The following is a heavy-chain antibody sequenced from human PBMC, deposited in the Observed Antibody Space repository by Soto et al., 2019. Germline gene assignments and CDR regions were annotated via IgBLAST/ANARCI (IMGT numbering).Heavy chain of an antibody. CDR2: IIPVFGTT. CDR1: GGTFSRYT. CDR3: ARDPSTYPSPYFFDY. V-gene: IGHV1-69*01. D-gene: IGHD2-2*01. J-gene: IGHJ4*02. Sequence: QVQLVQSGAEVKKPGSSVKVSCKASGGTFSRYTISWARQAPGQGLEWMGGIIPVFGTTNYAQRFQGRVTVTADESTTTAYMELTSLTSEDTAVYYCARDPSTYPSPYFFDYWGQGTLVTVSS.